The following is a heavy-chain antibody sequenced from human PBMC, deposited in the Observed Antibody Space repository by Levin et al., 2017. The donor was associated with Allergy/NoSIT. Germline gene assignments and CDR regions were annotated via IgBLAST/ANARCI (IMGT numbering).Heavy chain of an antibody. CDR3: ARGVSGWNIDY. CDR1: GGSISSGDYY. J-gene: IGHJ4*02. Sequence: SETLSLTCTVSGGSISSGDYYWSWIRQPPGKGLEWIGYIYYSGSTYYNPSLKSRVTISVDTSKNQFSLKLSSVTAADTAVYYCARGVSGWNIDYWGQGTLVTVSS. V-gene: IGHV4-30-4*01. D-gene: IGHD1-26*01. CDR2: IYYSGST.